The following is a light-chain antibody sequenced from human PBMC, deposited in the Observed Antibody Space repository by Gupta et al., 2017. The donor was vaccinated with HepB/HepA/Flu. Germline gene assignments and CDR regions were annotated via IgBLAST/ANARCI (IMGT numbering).Light chain of an antibody. J-gene: IGLJ1*01. CDR1: SSNVEIHG. V-gene: IGLV1-44*01. CDR3: GTWDNSLNAFV. CDR2: HPN. Sequence: QSVVTQPPSASGTPGQRVTISCSGSSSNVEIHGINWYQQLPGTALKLLIFHPNQRPSGVPDRFSGSKSGTSASLAISGLQSGDEADYFCGTWDNSLNAFVFGTGTKVTVL.